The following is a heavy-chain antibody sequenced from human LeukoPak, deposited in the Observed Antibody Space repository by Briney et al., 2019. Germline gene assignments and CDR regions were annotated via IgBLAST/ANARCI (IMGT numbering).Heavy chain of an antibody. V-gene: IGHV3-11*06. J-gene: IGHJ4*02. CDR3: ARASGDYVTYFDY. CDR1: GFTFSDYY. CDR2: ISSSSSYI. Sequence: PGGSLRLSCAASGFTFSDYYMSWIRQAPGKGLEWVSYISSSSSYIYYADSVKGRLTISRDNAKNSLYLQMNSLRAEDTAVYYCARASGDYVTYFDYWGQGTLVTVSS. D-gene: IGHD4-17*01.